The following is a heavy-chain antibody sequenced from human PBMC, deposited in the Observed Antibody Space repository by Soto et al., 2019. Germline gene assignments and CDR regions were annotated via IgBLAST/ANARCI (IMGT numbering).Heavy chain of an antibody. CDR2: ISSSSSYI. Sequence: PGGSLRLSCAASGFTFSSYSMNWVRQAPGKGLEWVSSISSSSSYIYYADSVKGRFTISRDNAKNSLYLQMNSLRAEDTAVYYCARDPPRSRALGMRGNLGYCDYWGQGTLVTVSS. J-gene: IGHJ4*02. D-gene: IGHD3-22*01. V-gene: IGHV3-21*01. CDR3: ARDPPRSRALGMRGNLGYCDY. CDR1: GFTFSSYS.